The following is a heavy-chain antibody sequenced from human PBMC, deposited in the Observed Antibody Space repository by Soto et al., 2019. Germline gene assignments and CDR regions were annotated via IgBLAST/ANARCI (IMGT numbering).Heavy chain of an antibody. CDR3: ARETVVTARTPVWDY. CDR1: GFTFSSYA. D-gene: IGHD2-21*02. Sequence: QVQLVESGGGVVQPGRSLRLACAASGFTFSSYAMHWDRQAPGKGLEWVAVISYDGSNKYYADSVKGRFTISRDNSKNTLYLQMNSLRAEDTAVYYCARETVVTARTPVWDYWGQGTLVTVSS. V-gene: IGHV3-30-3*01. CDR2: ISYDGSNK. J-gene: IGHJ4*02.